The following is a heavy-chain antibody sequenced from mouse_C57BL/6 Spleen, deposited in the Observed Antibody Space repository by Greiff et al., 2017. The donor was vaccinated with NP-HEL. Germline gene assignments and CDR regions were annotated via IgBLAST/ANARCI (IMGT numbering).Heavy chain of an antibody. CDR1: GYTFTGYW. V-gene: IGHV1-9*01. CDR2: ILPGSGST. D-gene: IGHD1-1*01. Sequence: VQLQQSGAELMKPGASVKLSCKATGYTFTGYWIEWVKQRPGHGLEWIGEILPGSGSTNYNEKFKGKATFTADTSSNTAYMQLSSLITEDSAIYYCAVVATDFDYWGQGTTLTVSS. J-gene: IGHJ2*01. CDR3: AVVATDFDY.